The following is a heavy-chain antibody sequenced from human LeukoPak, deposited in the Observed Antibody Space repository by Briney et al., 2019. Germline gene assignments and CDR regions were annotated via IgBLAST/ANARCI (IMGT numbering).Heavy chain of an antibody. CDR1: GFTFDDYA. CDR2: MSWNSGSI. J-gene: IGHJ6*02. D-gene: IGHD3-10*01. V-gene: IGHV3-9*01. CDR3: AKDMRSGRRGYYGMGV. Sequence: GGSLRLSCAASGFTFDDYAMHWVRQAPGKGLEWVSGMSWNSGSIGYADSVKGRFTISRDNAKNSLYLQMNSLRAEDTALYYCAKDMRSGRRGYYGMGVWGQGTTVTVSS.